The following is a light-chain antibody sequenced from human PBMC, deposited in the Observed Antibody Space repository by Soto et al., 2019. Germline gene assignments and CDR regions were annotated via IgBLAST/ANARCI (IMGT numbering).Light chain of an antibody. CDR2: DVS. CDR3: SSSTPPRGLV. CDR1: SSVLTYNS. Sequence: QSALTQPASVSGSLGQAISISCTEDSSVLTYNSVSWYQHHPHKAPKLIIYDVSYRPSGVSTRFSCSQSAVSASLTISGLQAEDEADDYCSSSTPPRGLVFVSGTKLTVL. J-gene: IGLJ1*01. V-gene: IGLV2-14*01.